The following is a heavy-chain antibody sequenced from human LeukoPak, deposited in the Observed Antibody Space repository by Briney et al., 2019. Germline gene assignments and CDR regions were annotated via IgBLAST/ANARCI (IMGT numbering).Heavy chain of an antibody. D-gene: IGHD1-1*01. J-gene: IGHJ4*02. CDR2: FYATGGT. CDR1: GGSISSYY. CDR3: ARGTKVERPFFNY. Sequence: NPSETLSLTCTVSGGSISSYYWSWIRQPAGRGLEWIGRFYATGGTKYNPSLQSRVTMSVDTSKNRFSLKLSSVTAADTAVYYCARGTKVERPFFNYWGQGTLVTVSS. V-gene: IGHV4-4*07.